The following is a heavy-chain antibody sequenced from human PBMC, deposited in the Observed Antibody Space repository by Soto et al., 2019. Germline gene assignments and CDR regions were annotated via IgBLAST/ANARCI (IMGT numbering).Heavy chain of an antibody. V-gene: IGHV4-31*03. J-gene: IGHJ4*02. CDR1: GVSISSGGYY. Sequence: PSETLSLTCPVSGVSISSGGYYWSWIRQHPGKGLEWIGYIYYSGSTYYNPSLKSRVTISVDTSKNQFSLKLSSVTAADTAVYYCASYGKGVTAPLSQFYFDYWGQGTLVTVSS. CDR3: ASYGKGVTAPLSQFYFDY. D-gene: IGHD2-21*02. CDR2: IYYSGST.